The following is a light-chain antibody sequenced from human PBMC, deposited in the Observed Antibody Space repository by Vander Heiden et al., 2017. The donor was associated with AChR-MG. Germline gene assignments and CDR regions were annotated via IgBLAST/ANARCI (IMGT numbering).Light chain of an antibody. Sequence: SYELTQPPSVSVSPGQTASISCSGDKLGDKYASWYHQKPGQSPVLVIYQDNKRPSGIPERFSGSNSGNTATLTISGTQAVDEADYYCQAWDSSTGVFGGGTKLTVL. CDR1: KLGDKY. CDR3: QAWDSSTGV. J-gene: IGLJ2*01. CDR2: QDN. V-gene: IGLV3-1*01.